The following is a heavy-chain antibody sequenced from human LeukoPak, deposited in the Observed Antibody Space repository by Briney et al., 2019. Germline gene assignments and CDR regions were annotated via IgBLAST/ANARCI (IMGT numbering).Heavy chain of an antibody. CDR3: TRVSILDDLDY. J-gene: IGHJ4*02. D-gene: IGHD2-21*01. Sequence: TGGSLRLPCATSGFTFSSSWMNWVRQAPGKGLEWVANIKEDGSEKYYVDSVKGRFTISRDNAKNSLYLQINSLRGEDTAVYYCTRVSILDDLDYWGQGTLVTVSS. CDR2: IKEDGSEK. V-gene: IGHV3-7*04. CDR1: GFTFSSSW.